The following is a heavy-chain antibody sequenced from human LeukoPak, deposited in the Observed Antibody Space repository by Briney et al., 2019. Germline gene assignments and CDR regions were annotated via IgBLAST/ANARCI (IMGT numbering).Heavy chain of an antibody. D-gene: IGHD1-26*01. Sequence: GGPLSLSCAASGLPFSGYWWPWVRQPPGKGLVWASGIYNDGSSTSYADSVKGRFTISRDNAKSTLYLQMNSLRAEDTAVYYCARVRGGSGRSYAADAFDIWGQGTMVTVSS. CDR2: IYNDGSST. J-gene: IGHJ3*02. CDR1: GLPFSGYW. CDR3: ARVRGGSGRSYAADAFDI. V-gene: IGHV3-74*01.